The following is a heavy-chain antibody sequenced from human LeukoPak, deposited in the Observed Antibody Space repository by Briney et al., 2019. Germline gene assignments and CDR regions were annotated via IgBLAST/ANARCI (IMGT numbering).Heavy chain of an antibody. Sequence: SETLSLTCTVSGGSISSSSYYWGWIRQPPGKGLEWIGSIYYSGSTYYNPSLKGRVTISVDTSKNQFSLKLSSVTAADTAVYYCARTPFDPIGYFQHWGQGTLVTVSS. CDR3: ARTPFDPIGYFQH. J-gene: IGHJ1*01. CDR1: GGSISSSSYY. V-gene: IGHV4-39*01. D-gene: IGHD3-9*01. CDR2: IYYSGST.